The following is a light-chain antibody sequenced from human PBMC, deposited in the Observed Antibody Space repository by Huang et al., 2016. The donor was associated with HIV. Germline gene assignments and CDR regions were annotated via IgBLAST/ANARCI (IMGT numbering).Light chain of an antibody. Sequence: NQTPLSLSVTAGQPASISCKSSQSLLHSDGKTYRYWYVQKAGRSPQLLMYEVSNRFSGVSDRFSGSGSGTSFTLKISRVEAEDVGVYYCMQGIHLSSPFGGGTKIEI. J-gene: IGKJ4*01. CDR2: EVS. V-gene: IGKV2-29*02. CDR1: QSLLHSDGKTY. CDR3: MQGIHLSSP.